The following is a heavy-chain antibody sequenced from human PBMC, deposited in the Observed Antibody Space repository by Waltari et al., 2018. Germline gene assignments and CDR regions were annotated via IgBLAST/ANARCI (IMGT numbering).Heavy chain of an antibody. CDR3: ARHGGYNHGYPRWFDP. D-gene: IGHD5-18*01. Sequence: QLQLQESGPGLVKPSETLSLTCTVSGGSISSNHYYWGWIRQPPGKGLEWIGTMYYSGTTYDNPSLKSRVAISIDTSKNQFSLKLSSVTAADTALYYCARHGGYNHGYPRWFDPWGQGTLVTVSS. CDR1: GGSISSNHYY. J-gene: IGHJ5*02. V-gene: IGHV4-39*01. CDR2: MYYSGTT.